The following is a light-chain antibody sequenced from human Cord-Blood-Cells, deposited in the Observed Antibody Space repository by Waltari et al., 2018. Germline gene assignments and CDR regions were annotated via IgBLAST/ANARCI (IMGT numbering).Light chain of an antibody. CDR2: EGS. CDR3: CSYAGSSTYVV. J-gene: IGLJ2*01. V-gene: IGLV2-23*01. CDR1: SSDVGSYNL. Sequence: QSALTQPAYVSGSPGQSITISCTGTSSDVGSYNLVSWYQQHPGKAPKLMIYEGSKRPSGVSNRFSGSKSGNPASLTIAGLQAEDEADYYCCSYAGSSTYVVFGGGTKLTVL.